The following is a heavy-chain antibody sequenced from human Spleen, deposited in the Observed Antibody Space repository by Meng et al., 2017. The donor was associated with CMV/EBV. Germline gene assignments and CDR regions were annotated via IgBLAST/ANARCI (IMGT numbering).Heavy chain of an antibody. Sequence: WVRQAPGQGLEWMGRVSPRFHTTDYAQKFQGRVTITADESTNTAYMELSSLSPEDTAVYFCARGGFTTDAGIVVSGPHPYYHFGMDVWGQGTLVTVSS. V-gene: IGHV1-69*15. J-gene: IGHJ6*02. D-gene: IGHD6-19*01. CDR2: VSPRFHTT. CDR3: ARGGFTTDAGIVVSGPHPYYHFGMDV.